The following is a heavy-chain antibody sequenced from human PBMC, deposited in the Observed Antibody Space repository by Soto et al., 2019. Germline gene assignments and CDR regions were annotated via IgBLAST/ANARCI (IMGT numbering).Heavy chain of an antibody. CDR2: IYPGDSDT. CDR3: ARGLWFGEPLVNWFDP. Sequence: GESLKISCKGSGYSFTSYWIGWVRQMPGKGLEWMGIIYPGDSDTRYSPSFQGQVTISADKSISTAYLQWSSLKASDTAMYYCARGLWFGEPLVNWFDPWGQGTLVTVSS. V-gene: IGHV5-51*01. J-gene: IGHJ5*02. D-gene: IGHD3-10*01. CDR1: GYSFTSYW.